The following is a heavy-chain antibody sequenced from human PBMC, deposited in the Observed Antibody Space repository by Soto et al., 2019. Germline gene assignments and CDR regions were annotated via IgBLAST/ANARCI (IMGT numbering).Heavy chain of an antibody. D-gene: IGHD3-3*02. CDR2: IFYLGSS. Sequence: SETLSLTCTVSGDSIISSDFYWGWVRQPPGKGLEWIGSIFYLGSSYYNPSLKSRVTMSVDTSKNQFSLRLRSVTAADTALYFCARHSLALRKNNWFDPWGQGIRGTAPQ. CDR3: ARHSLALRKNNWFDP. V-gene: IGHV4-39*01. CDR1: GDSIISSDFY. J-gene: IGHJ5*02.